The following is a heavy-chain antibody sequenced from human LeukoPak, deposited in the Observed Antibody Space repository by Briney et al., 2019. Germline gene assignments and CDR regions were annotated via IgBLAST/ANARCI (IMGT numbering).Heavy chain of an antibody. Sequence: GGSLRLSCAASGFTFSDYYMSWIRQPPGKGPEWVSYISTSGTTLYYADSVKGRFTISRDNAKNSLYLQMNSLRAEDTAFYYCAAGRNSYAYFYSWGQGALGTVSS. CDR1: GFTFSDYY. D-gene: IGHD5-18*01. CDR3: AAGRNSYAYFYS. CDR2: ISTSGTTL. J-gene: IGHJ4*02. V-gene: IGHV3-11*01.